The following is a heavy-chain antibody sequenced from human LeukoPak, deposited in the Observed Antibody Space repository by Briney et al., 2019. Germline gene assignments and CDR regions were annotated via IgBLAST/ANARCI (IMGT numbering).Heavy chain of an antibody. V-gene: IGHV3-48*01. CDR1: GFTFSSYS. CDR3: ARLKVSATLSGAFDI. J-gene: IGHJ3*02. Sequence: GGSLRLSCAASGFTFSSYSINWVRQAPGKGLEWVSYISSSSTTIYYADSVRGRFTISRDNAKNSLYLQMNSLRAEDTAVYYCARLKVSATLSGAFDIWGQGTMVTVSS. D-gene: IGHD2-21*01. CDR2: ISSSSTTI.